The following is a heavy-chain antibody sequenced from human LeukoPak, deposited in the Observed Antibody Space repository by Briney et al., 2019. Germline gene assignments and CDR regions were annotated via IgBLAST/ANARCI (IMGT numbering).Heavy chain of an antibody. CDR2: ISSSSSTI. V-gene: IGHV3-48*02. CDR3: ARVNRYSSGWYKYYYYGMDV. J-gene: IGHJ6*02. Sequence: PGRSLRLSCAASGFTFSSYSMNWVRQAPGKGLEWVSYISSSSSTIYYADSVKGRFTISRDNAKNSLYLQMNSLRDEDTAVYYCARVNRYSSGWYKYYYYGMDVWGQGTTVTVSS. CDR1: GFTFSSYS. D-gene: IGHD6-19*01.